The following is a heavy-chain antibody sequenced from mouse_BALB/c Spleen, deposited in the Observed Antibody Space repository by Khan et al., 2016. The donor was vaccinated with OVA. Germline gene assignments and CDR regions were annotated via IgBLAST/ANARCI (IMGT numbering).Heavy chain of an antibody. J-gene: IGHJ3*01. V-gene: IGHV3-8*02. D-gene: IGHD1-1*01. CDR3: AGYGSYFAY. Sequence: EVQLQESGPSLVKPSQTLSLTCSVTGDSITSGYWNWIRKFPGNELEYMGYINYSGGTYYNPSLKSRISITRDTSKNQYYLQLKSATTEDTAICYCAGYGSYFAYWGQGTLVTVSA. CDR1: GDSITSGY. CDR2: INYSGGT.